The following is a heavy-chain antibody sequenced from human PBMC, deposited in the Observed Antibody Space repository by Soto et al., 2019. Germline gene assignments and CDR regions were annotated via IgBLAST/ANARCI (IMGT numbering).Heavy chain of an antibody. J-gene: IGHJ4*02. CDR2: IYSGGSR. CDR1: GFSVSGNY. CDR3: PRSMMVRGVLFDL. D-gene: IGHD3-10*01. Sequence: EVQLVESGGGLIQPGGSLRLSCEVSGFSVSGNYMSWVRQAPGKGLDWVSVIYSGGSRYYADSVRGRFTISRDESQNTLYLQMNNLRAEDTAVYYCPRSMMVRGVLFDLWGRGSLVSVSS. V-gene: IGHV3-53*01.